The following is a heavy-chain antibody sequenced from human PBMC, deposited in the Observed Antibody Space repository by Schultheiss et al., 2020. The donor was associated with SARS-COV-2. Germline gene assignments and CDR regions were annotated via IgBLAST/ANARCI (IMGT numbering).Heavy chain of an antibody. Sequence: GGSLRLSCAASGFTFSSYGMHWVRQAPGKGLEWVAVIWYDGSNKYYADSVKGRFTISRDNSKNTLYLQMNSLRAEDTAVYYCAKGEACGSGGSCYWDYWGQGTLVTVSS. J-gene: IGHJ4*02. CDR1: GFTFSSYG. V-gene: IGHV3-33*06. CDR2: IWYDGSNK. D-gene: IGHD2-15*01. CDR3: AKGEACGSGGSCYWDY.